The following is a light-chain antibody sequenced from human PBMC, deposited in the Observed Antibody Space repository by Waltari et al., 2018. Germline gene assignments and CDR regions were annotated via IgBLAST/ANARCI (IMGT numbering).Light chain of an antibody. CDR2: GGN. V-gene: IGLV2-23*01. CDR3: CSYAGASTVV. J-gene: IGLJ2*01. Sequence: QSALTQPASVSGSPGQSITISCTGTSSDVGSSNLVSWYQHHPGKAPKLLIYGGNKRPSGVSNRFSGSKAGHTASLPSSGLQAEDEADYYCCSYAGASTVVFGGGTRVTVL. CDR1: SSDVGSSNL.